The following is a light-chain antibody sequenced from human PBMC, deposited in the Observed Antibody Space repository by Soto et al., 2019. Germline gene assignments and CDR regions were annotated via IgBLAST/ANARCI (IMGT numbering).Light chain of an antibody. CDR1: QDIRND. CDR2: AAS. V-gene: IGKV1-6*01. Sequence: AIQITQSTSYLSASVGDRVTITCRASQDIRNDLGWYQQQPGKAPNLLIYAASTLQIGVPSRFSGSGSGTDFTLTISSLQPEDFATYYCLQGYNFPHTFGPGTKVDIK. J-gene: IGKJ3*01. CDR3: LQGYNFPHT.